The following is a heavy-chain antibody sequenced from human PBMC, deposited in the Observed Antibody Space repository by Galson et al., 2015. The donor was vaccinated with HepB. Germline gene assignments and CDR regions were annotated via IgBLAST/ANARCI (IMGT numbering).Heavy chain of an antibody. CDR1: GFTFSAYW. J-gene: IGHJ4*02. CDR3: AREVMTRTLAHKTPDY. V-gene: IGHV3-7*03. Sequence: SLRLSCAASGFTFSAYWMSWVRQVPGKGLEWVADVNLDGSEMYYADSVKGRFTISRDNAERSVSLHMYSLRAEDTDVYYCAREVMTRTLAHKTPDYWGQGTLVTVSS. D-gene: IGHD3-16*01. CDR2: VNLDGSEM.